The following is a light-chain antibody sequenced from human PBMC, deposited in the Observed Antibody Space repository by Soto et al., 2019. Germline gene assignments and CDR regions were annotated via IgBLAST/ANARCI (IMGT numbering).Light chain of an antibody. CDR2: EVS. V-gene: IGLV2-8*01. CDR3: SSYAGSNNLGV. Sequence: QSVLTQPPSASGSPGQSVTISCTGTSSDVGGYNYVSGYQQHPGKAPKLMIYEVSKRPSGVPDRFSGSKSGNTASLTVPGLQAEDEADYYCSSYAGSNNLGVFGTGTKVTVL. J-gene: IGLJ1*01. CDR1: SSDVGGYNY.